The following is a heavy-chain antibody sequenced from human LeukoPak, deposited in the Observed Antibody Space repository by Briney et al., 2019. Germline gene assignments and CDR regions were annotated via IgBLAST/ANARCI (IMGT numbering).Heavy chain of an antibody. D-gene: IGHD4/OR15-4a*01. CDR2: MYYSGST. CDR3: ARGRRYGGNHDALDI. V-gene: IGHV4-59*01. CDR1: GGSISNYY. J-gene: IGHJ3*02. Sequence: SETLSLTCTVSGGSISNYYWNWIPQPPGKGREWIGYMYYSGSTNYNPSLKSRVTISVDTSKNQFSLKLSSVTAADTAVYYCARGRRYGGNHDALDIWGQGTMVTVSS.